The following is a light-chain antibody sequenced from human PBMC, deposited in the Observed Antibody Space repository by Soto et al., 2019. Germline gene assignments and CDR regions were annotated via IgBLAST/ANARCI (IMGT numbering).Light chain of an antibody. CDR3: QQYGSSGT. Sequence: EIVMTQSPATLSMSPRERATLSCWASQTISSSLAWYQQKPGQAPRLLIYGASNRATGIPDRFSGSGSGTDFTLTISRLEPEDFAVYYCQQYGSSGTFGQGTKVDIK. CDR2: GAS. CDR1: QTISSS. V-gene: IGKV3-20*01. J-gene: IGKJ1*01.